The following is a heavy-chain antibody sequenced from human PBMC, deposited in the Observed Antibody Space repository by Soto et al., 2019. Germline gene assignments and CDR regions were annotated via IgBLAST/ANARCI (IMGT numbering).Heavy chain of an antibody. CDR2: ISSNGGST. CDR1: GFTFSSYA. V-gene: IGHV3-64D*08. Sequence: GGSLRLSCSASGFTFSSYAMHWVRQAPGKGLEYVSAISSNGGSTYYADSVKGRFTISRDNSKNTLYLQMSSLRAEDTAVYYCVKVDSRITGTTGHFDYWGQGTLVTVSS. D-gene: IGHD1-7*01. J-gene: IGHJ4*02. CDR3: VKVDSRITGTTGHFDY.